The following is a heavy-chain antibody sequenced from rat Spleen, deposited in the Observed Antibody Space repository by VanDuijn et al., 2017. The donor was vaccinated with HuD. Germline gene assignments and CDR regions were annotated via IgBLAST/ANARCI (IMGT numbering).Heavy chain of an antibody. CDR1: GFTFNNYW. D-gene: IGHD1-12*03. Sequence: EVQLMESGGGLVQPGRSLKLSCVASGFTFNNYWMTWIRQAPTKGLEWVATINYDGSNTYYRDSVKGRFTVSRDNARSTLYLQMDSLRSEDTATYYCARLTYLDGFPYYWYFDFWGPGTMVTVSS. CDR2: INYDGSNT. CDR3: ARLTYLDGFPYYWYFDF. V-gene: IGHV5-29*01. J-gene: IGHJ1*01.